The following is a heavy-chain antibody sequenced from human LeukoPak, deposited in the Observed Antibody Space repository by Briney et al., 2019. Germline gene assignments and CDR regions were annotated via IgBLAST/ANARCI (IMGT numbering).Heavy chain of an antibody. CDR3: ARVRLLYYYDSSGYYDY. J-gene: IGHJ4*02. CDR2: IKQDGSEK. D-gene: IGHD3-22*01. V-gene: IGHV3-7*03. Sequence: GSLRLSCAASGFTFSSYWMSWVRQAPGKGLEWVANIKQDGSEKYYVDSVKGRFTISRDNAKNSLYLRMNSLRAEDTAVYYCARVRLLYYYDSSGYYDYWGQGTLVTVSS. CDR1: GFTFSSYW.